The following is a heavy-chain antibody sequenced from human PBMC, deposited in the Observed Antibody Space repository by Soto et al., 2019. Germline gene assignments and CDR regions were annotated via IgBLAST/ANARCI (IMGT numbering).Heavy chain of an antibody. V-gene: IGHV4-31*03. J-gene: IGHJ4*02. CDR3: ARRALDGSGRGYFDY. D-gene: IGHD3-10*01. CDR1: GGSISSGGYY. Sequence: QVQLQESGPGLVKPSQTLSLTCTVSGGSISSGGYYWSGIRQHPGKGLEWIGYIYYSGSTYYNPSLKSRVTISVDKSKNQFSLKLSSVTAADTAVYYCARRALDGSGRGYFDYWGQGTLVTVSS. CDR2: IYYSGST.